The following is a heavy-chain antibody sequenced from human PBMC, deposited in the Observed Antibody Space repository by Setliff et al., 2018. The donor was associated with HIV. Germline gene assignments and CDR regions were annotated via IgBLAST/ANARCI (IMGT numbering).Heavy chain of an antibody. CDR3: TTPEGATSYYYYYYYMDV. Sequence: PGGSLRLSCITSGFTFTDSHMSWVRQAPGKGLEWISYISRDSYTTYTDSVKGRFTVSRDNTKRSLYLQMNSLKTEDTAVYYCTTPEGATSYYYYYYYMDVWGKGTTVTVSS. V-gene: IGHV3-11*03. CDR2: ISRDSYT. CDR1: GFTFTDSH. D-gene: IGHD1-26*01. J-gene: IGHJ6*03.